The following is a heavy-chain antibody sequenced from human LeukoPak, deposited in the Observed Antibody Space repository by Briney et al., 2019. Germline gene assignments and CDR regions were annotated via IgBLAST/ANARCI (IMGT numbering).Heavy chain of an antibody. Sequence: GASVTVSCKASGYTFTDYHLHWVRQAPGQGLEWMGWINAKNGGTEYAQKFQGRVTLTRDTSISTAYIVLTSLRYDDTAVYYCARVTSGTYHYWGQGTLVTISS. CDR1: GYTFTDYH. V-gene: IGHV1-2*02. D-gene: IGHD1-26*01. CDR3: ARVTSGTYHY. J-gene: IGHJ4*02. CDR2: INAKNGGT.